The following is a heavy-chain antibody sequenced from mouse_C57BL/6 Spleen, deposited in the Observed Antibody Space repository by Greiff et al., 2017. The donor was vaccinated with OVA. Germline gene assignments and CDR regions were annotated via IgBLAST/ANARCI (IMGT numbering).Heavy chain of an antibody. D-gene: IGHD4-1*02. J-gene: IGHJ4*01. CDR2: ISSGSSTI. V-gene: IGHV5-17*01. Sequence: EVNLVESGGGLVKPGGSLKLSCAASGFTFSDYGMHWVRQAPEKGLEWVAYISSGSSTIYYADTVKGRFTISRDNAKNTLFLQMTSLRSEDTAMYYCATQLGGEYYAMDYWGQGTSVTVSS. CDR1: GFTFSDYG. CDR3: ATQLGGEYYAMDY.